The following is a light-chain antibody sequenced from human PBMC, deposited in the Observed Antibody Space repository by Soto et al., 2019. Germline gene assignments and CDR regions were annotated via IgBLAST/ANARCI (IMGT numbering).Light chain of an antibody. V-gene: IGKV3-20*01. J-gene: IGKJ1*01. CDR3: QQHGSSIWT. CDR1: HSVTSDF. Sequence: DSVLTQSPGTLSLSPGDSATLSCRASHSVTSDFLAWYQQKPGQAPRLLIYVASKRATGIPDRFTGSGSGTDFTLTISSLGPEDSAVYYCQQHGSSIWTFGQGTKVEIK. CDR2: VAS.